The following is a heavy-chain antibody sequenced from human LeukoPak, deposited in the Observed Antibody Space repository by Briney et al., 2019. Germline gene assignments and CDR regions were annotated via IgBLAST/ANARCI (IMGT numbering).Heavy chain of an antibody. CDR1: GGSISSSSYY. J-gene: IGHJ5*02. Sequence: PSETLSLTCTVSGGSISSSSYYWGWVRQPPGKGLEWIGSIYYSGSTYYNPSLKSRVTISVDTSKNQFSLKLSSVTAADTAVYYCARFTITIFGEINWFDPWGQGTLVTVSS. CDR3: ARFTITIFGEINWFDP. CDR2: IYYSGST. D-gene: IGHD3-3*01. V-gene: IGHV4-39*01.